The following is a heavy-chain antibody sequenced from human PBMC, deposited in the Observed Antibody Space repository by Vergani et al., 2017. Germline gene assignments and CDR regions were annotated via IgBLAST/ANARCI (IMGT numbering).Heavy chain of an antibody. J-gene: IGHJ3*02. Sequence: QVQLPESGPGLVKPSETLSLTCTVSGGSISSYYWSWIRQPAGKGLEWIGRIYTSGSTNYNPSLKSRVTMSVDTSKNQFSLKLSSVTAADTAVYYCAIYCSSTSCYTANGLYDAFDIWGQGTMVTVSS. CDR3: AIYCSSTSCYTANGLYDAFDI. CDR2: IYTSGST. V-gene: IGHV4-4*07. D-gene: IGHD2-2*02. CDR1: GGSISSYY.